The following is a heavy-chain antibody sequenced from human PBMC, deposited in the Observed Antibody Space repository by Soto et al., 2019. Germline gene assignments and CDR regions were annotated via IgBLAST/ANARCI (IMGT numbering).Heavy chain of an antibody. V-gene: IGHV3-30*04. CDR2: ISDDGKQT. CDR1: GFTFSSFA. Sequence: GGSLRLSCAASGFTFSSFAMHWVRQAPGKGLEWVAVISDDGKQTYYADSVKGRFTISRDNSKNTLYLQMNSLRAEDTAVYYCAKDPVLGYCSSTSCYTGYWGQGTLVTVSS. CDR3: AKDPVLGYCSSTSCYTGY. J-gene: IGHJ4*02. D-gene: IGHD2-2*02.